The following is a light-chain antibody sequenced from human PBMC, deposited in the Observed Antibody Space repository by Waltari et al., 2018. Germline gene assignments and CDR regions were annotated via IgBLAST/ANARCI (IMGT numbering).Light chain of an antibody. J-gene: IGLJ2*01. V-gene: IGLV2-8*01. CDR1: SSDIGTSEF. CDR3: SSYGGSNNLL. CDR2: AVA. Sequence: QSGLTQPPSASGSPGQSVTISCTGTSSDIGTSEFVPRYQLHPGKAPKLLIYAVAKRPSGVSVRFSGSKSGNTASLTVSGLQAEDEADYFCSSYGGSNNLLFGGGTKLTV.